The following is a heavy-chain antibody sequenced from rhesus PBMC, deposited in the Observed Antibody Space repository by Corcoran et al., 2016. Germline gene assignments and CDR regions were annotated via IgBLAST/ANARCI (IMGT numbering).Heavy chain of an antibody. J-gene: IGHJ4*01. CDR2: ISYTGGST. CDR1: GLSFSDYY. Sequence: EVQLVESGGGLAKPGGSLSLSCAASGLSFSDYYIYWVSQAPGKGLEWVSGISYTGGSTYYAGVLKGIFTISRENAKNTLYLQMDSLRAEDTAVYYCATLYTLDYWGQGVLVTVSS. D-gene: IGHD3-3*01. CDR3: ATLYTLDY. V-gene: IGHV3S18*01.